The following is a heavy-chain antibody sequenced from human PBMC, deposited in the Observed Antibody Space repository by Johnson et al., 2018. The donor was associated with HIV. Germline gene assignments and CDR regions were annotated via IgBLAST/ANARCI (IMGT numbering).Heavy chain of an antibody. D-gene: IGHD2-2*01. V-gene: IGHV3-30*18. CDR3: AKDAVVVPAANPDAFDI. CDR1: GFTFSSYG. CDR2: ISYDGSNK. Sequence: QVQLVESGGGVVQPGRSLRLSCAASGFTFSSYGMHWVRQAPGKGLEWVAVISYDGSNKYYADSVKGRFTISRDNSKNTLYLQMNSLRAEDTAVYYCAKDAVVVPAANPDAFDIWGQGTMVTVSS. J-gene: IGHJ3*02.